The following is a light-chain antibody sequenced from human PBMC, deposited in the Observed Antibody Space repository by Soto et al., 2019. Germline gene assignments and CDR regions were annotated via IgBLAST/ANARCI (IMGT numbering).Light chain of an antibody. J-gene: IGKJ5*01. CDR2: DAY. V-gene: IGKV3-11*01. Sequence: EVVLTQSPVTLSLSPGERATLSCRASQSFRGLLAWYQQKPGQTPRLLIYDAYNRATGIPPRFSGSGSGTNFTLPISSLEPEDSAVFYCQQRHMWPIPFGQGTRLEIK. CDR3: QQRHMWPIP. CDR1: QSFRGL.